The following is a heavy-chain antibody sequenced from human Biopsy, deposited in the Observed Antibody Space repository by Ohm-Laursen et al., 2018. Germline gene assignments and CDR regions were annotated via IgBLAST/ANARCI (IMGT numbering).Heavy chain of an antibody. D-gene: IGHD1-26*01. CDR1: GGSIGRFF. J-gene: IGHJ4*02. Sequence: SETLSLTCTVSGGSIGRFFWSWIRQPPGKGLEWIGYIYYSGSTNYNPSLRSRVTISVDRSKNQFSLELSSVTAADTAVYYCARVGAGAPSIDYFDYWGQGDLVTSSS. CDR3: ARVGAGAPSIDYFDY. CDR2: IYYSGST. V-gene: IGHV4-59*01.